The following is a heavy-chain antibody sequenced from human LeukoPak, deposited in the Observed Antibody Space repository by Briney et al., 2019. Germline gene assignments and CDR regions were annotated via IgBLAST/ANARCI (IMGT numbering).Heavy chain of an antibody. V-gene: IGHV4-59*01. CDR1: GGSISTYY. Sequence: PSETLSLTCTVSGGSISTYYWSWIRQAPGKGLEWIGYIYYSGSTNYNPSLKSRVTISVDTSKNQFSLKLSSVTAADTAVYYCARGGIDGDYAYYFDYWGQGTLVTVSS. D-gene: IGHD4-17*01. CDR3: ARGGIDGDYAYYFDY. J-gene: IGHJ4*02. CDR2: IYYSGST.